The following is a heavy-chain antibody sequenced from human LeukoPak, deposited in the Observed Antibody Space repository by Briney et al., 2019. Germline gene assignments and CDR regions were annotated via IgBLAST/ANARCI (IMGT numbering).Heavy chain of an antibody. CDR3: ARDEDGIAAY. CDR1: GFTFSSYA. CDR2: ISYDGSNK. J-gene: IGHJ4*02. Sequence: GGSLRLSCAASGFTFSSYAMHWVRQAPGKGLVWVAVISYDGSNKYYADSVKGRFTISRDNSKNTLYLQMNSLRAEDTAVYYCARDEDGIAAYWGQGTLVTVSS. V-gene: IGHV3-30*04. D-gene: IGHD6-13*01.